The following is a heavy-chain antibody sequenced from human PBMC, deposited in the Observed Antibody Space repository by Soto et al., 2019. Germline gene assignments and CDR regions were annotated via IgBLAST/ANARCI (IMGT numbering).Heavy chain of an antibody. D-gene: IGHD1-26*01. CDR3: AREVWEHTPRGDYYDYGMDV. CDR1: GFTFTSYA. Sequence: QVQLVESGGGVVQPGRSLRLSCAASGFTFTSYAIQWVRQAPGKGLEWVAVISYDGSNKYYADSVKGRFTISRDNSKNTVYLQMNSLRPEDTALFYCAREVWEHTPRGDYYDYGMDVWGQGATVTVSS. J-gene: IGHJ6*02. V-gene: IGHV3-30-3*01. CDR2: ISYDGSNK.